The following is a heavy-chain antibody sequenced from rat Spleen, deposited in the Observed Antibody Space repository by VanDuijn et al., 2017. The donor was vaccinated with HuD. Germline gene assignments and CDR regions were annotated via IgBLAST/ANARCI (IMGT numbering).Heavy chain of an antibody. V-gene: IGHV5-29*01. CDR1: GFTFSDYG. D-gene: IGHD1-10*01. CDR3: ASVYNNLFDY. Sequence: EVQLVESGGGLVQPGRSLKLSCAASGFTFSDYGMAWVRQAPTKGLEWVATISYGDSYGHSNTYYRDSVKGRFTISRDNAKNTQYLQIDSLRSDDTATYYCASVYNNLFDYWGQGVMVTVSS. CDR2: ISYGDSYGHSNT. J-gene: IGHJ2*01.